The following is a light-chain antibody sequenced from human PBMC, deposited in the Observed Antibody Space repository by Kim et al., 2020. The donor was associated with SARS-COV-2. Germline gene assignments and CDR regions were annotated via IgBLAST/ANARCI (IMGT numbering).Light chain of an antibody. CDR2: DNY. CDR3: AAWDDSLSALV. V-gene: IGLV1-47*02. Sequence: QSVLTQPPSASGTPGQRVTISCSGSSSNIERNFVFWYQQLSGTAPKLLMYDNYQRPSGVPDRFSGSKSATSASLAIGGLRSEDEADYYCAAWDDSLSALVFGGGTKVTVL. J-gene: IGLJ2*01. CDR1: SSNIERNF.